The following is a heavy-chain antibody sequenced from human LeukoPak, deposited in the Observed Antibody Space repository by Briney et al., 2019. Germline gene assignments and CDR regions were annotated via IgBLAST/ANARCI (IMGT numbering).Heavy chain of an antibody. CDR1: GFTFSDYY. D-gene: IGHD1-20*01. J-gene: IGHJ5*01. V-gene: IGHV3-11*01. Sequence: GGSLRLSCAVSGFTFSDYYMHWIRQAPGKGLEWVSYISSSGSTVYYADSVKGRFTISRDNSRNTLYLQMNSLRAEDTAVYYCPRITAYGDSWGQGTLVTVSS. CDR2: ISSSGSTV. CDR3: PRITAYGDS.